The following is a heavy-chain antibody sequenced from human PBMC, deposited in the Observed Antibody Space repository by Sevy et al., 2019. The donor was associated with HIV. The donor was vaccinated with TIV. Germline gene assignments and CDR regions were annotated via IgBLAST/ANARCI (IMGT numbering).Heavy chain of an antibody. D-gene: IGHD6-13*01. V-gene: IGHV3-15*01. J-gene: IGHJ4*02. CDR3: TTDSWSQEDYYDY. CDR2: IKGKIYDGTI. Sequence: GGSLRLSCAASGFTFSNAWMSCVRQAPGKGLEWVGRIKGKIYDGTIDYAAPVKGRFTISRDDSKNTLYLQMNSLKTEDTAVYYCTTDSWSQEDYYDYWGQGTLVTVSS. CDR1: GFTFSNAW.